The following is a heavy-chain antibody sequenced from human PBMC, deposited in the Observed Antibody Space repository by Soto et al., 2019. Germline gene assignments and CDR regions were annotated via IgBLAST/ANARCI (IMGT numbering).Heavy chain of an antibody. J-gene: IGHJ4*02. CDR2: IIPILDLA. Sequence: QVQLVQSGSEVKKPGSSVKVSCKASGGTVSSYTFSWVRQSPGQGLEWMGRIIPILDLANYAPQFQGRVTITADKSTSTAYVEPNSLRSEDTAVYYCATPRHGAVYGDYALDDWGQGTLVTVSS. D-gene: IGHD4-17*01. CDR1: GGTVSSYT. V-gene: IGHV1-69*02. CDR3: ATPRHGAVYGDYALDD.